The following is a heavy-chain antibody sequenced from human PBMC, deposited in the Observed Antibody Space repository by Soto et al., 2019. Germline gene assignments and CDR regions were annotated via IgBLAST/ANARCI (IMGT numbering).Heavy chain of an antibody. V-gene: IGHV4-4*02. CDR3: ARDGVRVVIITHHYYGMDV. CDR1: GGSISSSNW. Sequence: QVQLQESGPGLVKPSGTLSLTCAVSGGSISSSNWWSWVRQPPGKGLEWIGEIYHSGSTNYNPSRKSRVTISVDKSKNQFYLKLSSVTAADTAVYYCARDGVRVVIITHHYYGMDVWGQGTTVTVSS. CDR2: IYHSGST. J-gene: IGHJ6*02. D-gene: IGHD3-10*01.